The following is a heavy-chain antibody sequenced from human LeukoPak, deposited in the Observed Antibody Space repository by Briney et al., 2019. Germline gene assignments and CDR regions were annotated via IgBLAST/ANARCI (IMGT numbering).Heavy chain of an antibody. V-gene: IGHV3-11*06. D-gene: IGHD1-26*01. CDR2: ITSSSDYT. Sequence: GESLRLSCVDSGFSFSNYHMSWIRQAPGKGLEWLSYITSSSDYTNYADSVKGRFTISRDNSKNTLDLQMNSLRPEDTAVYYCAKSGSYYDVRDSWGQGTLVTVFS. CDR3: AKSGSYYDVRDS. J-gene: IGHJ4*02. CDR1: GFSFSNYH.